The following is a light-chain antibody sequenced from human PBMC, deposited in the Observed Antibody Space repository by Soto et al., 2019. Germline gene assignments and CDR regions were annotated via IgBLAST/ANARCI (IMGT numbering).Light chain of an antibody. V-gene: IGKV3-15*01. CDR3: QQYNNWPPYT. CDR1: QSVSSD. Sequence: EIVMTQSPATLSVSPGDRVTLSCRASQSVSSDLAWYQQRPGQAPRLLIYGASTWATGIPARFSGTGSGTEFTLTISSLQSEDFAIYSCQQYNNWPPYTFGQGTKVDIK. J-gene: IGKJ2*01. CDR2: GAS.